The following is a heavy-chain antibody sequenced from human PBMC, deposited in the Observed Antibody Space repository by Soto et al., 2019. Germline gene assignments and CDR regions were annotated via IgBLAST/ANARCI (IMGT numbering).Heavy chain of an antibody. CDR1: GYSFSGYA. J-gene: IGHJ6*02. Sequence: GGSLRLSCAASGYSFSGYAMSWVRQAPGKGLEWVSSISNSGDYIYYADSVQGRFTISRDNAKNSLYLQMNSLRAEDTAVYYCARDLMDPMTWFGELLTGPAPYHYYGMDVWGQGTTVTVSS. V-gene: IGHV3-21*01. CDR3: ARDLMDPMTWFGELLTGPAPYHYYGMDV. D-gene: IGHD3-10*01. CDR2: ISNSGDYI.